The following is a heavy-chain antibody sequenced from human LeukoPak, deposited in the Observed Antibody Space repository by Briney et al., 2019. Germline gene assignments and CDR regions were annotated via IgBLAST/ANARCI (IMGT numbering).Heavy chain of an antibody. CDR3: AREDGGVGAPIDY. V-gene: IGHV1-46*01. J-gene: IGHJ4*02. CDR2: INPCGGST. D-gene: IGHD1-26*01. CDR1: GYSFTSYY. Sequence: GASVKVSYKACGYSFTSYYMHWVRQAPGQGLEWVGIINPCGGSTSYAQKFQGRVTMTRDTSTSTVYMELSSLRSEDTAVYYCAREDGGVGAPIDYWGQGTLVTVSS.